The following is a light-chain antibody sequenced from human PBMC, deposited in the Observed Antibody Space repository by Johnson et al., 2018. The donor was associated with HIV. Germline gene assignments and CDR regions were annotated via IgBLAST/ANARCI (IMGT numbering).Light chain of an antibody. J-gene: IGLJ1*01. Sequence: QPVLTQPPSVSAAPGQKVTISCSGSSSNIGNNYVSWYQQLPGTAPRIVTYDNNKRTSGIPDRFSDSQSGKSATLAITGLQTGDEADYYWGTWDTSLGAQYVFGSGTKVTVL. CDR3: GTWDTSLGAQYV. CDR1: SSNIGNNY. CDR2: DNN. V-gene: IGLV1-51*01.